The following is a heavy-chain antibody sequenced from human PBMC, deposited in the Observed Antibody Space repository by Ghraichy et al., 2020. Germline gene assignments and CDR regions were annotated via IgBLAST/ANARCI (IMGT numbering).Heavy chain of an antibody. Sequence: SQTLSLTCTVSGGSISSGSYYWSWIRQPAGKGLEWIGRIYTSGSTNYNPSLKSRVTISVDTSKNQFSLKLSSVTAADTAVYYCARLDWLLLTLDYWGQGTLVTVSS. V-gene: IGHV4-61*02. CDR3: ARLDWLLLTLDY. D-gene: IGHD3-9*01. CDR1: GGSISSGSYY. J-gene: IGHJ4*02. CDR2: IYTSGST.